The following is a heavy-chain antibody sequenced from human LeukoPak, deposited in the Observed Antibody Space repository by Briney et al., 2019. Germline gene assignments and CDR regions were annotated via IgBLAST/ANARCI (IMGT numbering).Heavy chain of an antibody. V-gene: IGHV3-23*01. CDR2: ISGSGGST. J-gene: IGHJ3*02. D-gene: IGHD2-2*01. Sequence: PGGSLRLSCAASGFTFSSYAMSWVRQAPGKGLEWVSAISGSGGSTYYADSVRGRFTISRDNSKNTLYLQMNSLRAEDTAVYYCAKFARGVVVPAASPSDAFDIWGQGTMVTVSS. CDR3: AKFARGVVVPAASPSDAFDI. CDR1: GFTFSSYA.